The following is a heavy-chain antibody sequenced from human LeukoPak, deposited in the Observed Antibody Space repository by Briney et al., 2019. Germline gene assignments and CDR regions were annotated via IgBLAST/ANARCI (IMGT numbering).Heavy chain of an antibody. J-gene: IGHJ5*02. Sequence: SETLSLTCTVSGGSISSTNYYWGWIRQPPGKGLEWIGSIYNSGSTYYNPSLKSRVIVPLDTYKNQFSLRLTSVTAADTAVYYCARDTGQYAPGTPGFTRFDPWGQGTLVTVSS. CDR1: GGSISSTNYY. D-gene: IGHD3-10*01. V-gene: IGHV4-39*07. CDR2: IYNSGST. CDR3: ARDTGQYAPGTPGFTRFDP.